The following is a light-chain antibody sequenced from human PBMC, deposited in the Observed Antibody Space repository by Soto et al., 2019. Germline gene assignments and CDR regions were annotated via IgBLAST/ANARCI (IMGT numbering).Light chain of an antibody. V-gene: IGKV1-12*01. CDR1: QGIGSW. Sequence: DIQMTQSPSSVSASIGDRDSITCRASQGIGSWLAWYQQKPGKAPKLLIYTASNLQSGVPSRFSGSGSGTDFTLTISSLEPEDFATYYCQLGNSFPLTFGGGTKVDIK. CDR2: TAS. CDR3: QLGNSFPLT. J-gene: IGKJ4*01.